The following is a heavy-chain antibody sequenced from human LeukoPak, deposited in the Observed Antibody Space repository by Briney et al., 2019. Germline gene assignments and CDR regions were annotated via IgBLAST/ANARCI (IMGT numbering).Heavy chain of an antibody. D-gene: IGHD3-10*01. CDR2: ISYDGSNK. Sequence: GGSLRLSCAASGFTVSSNYMSWVRQAPGKGLEWVAVISYDGSNKYYADSVKGRFTISRDNSKNTLYLQMNSLRAEDTAVYYCAKDYYGSGNDAFDIWGQGTMVTVSS. J-gene: IGHJ3*02. CDR3: AKDYYGSGNDAFDI. V-gene: IGHV3-30*18. CDR1: GFTVSSNY.